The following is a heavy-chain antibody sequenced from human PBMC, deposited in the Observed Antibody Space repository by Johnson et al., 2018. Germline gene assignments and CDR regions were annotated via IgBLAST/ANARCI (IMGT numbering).Heavy chain of an antibody. Sequence: VQLVETGAEVKKPGASVKVSCKASGGTFSSYSISWVRQAPGQGLEWMGGIIPIFGTANYAQKFQGRVTITADESTSTAYMELSSLGSEDTAVYYCASRKGVGLVHSGRAPLAFDIWGQGTMVTVSS. J-gene: IGHJ3*02. D-gene: IGHD3-10*01. CDR2: IIPIFGTA. CDR1: GGTFSSYS. CDR3: ASRKGVGLVHSGRAPLAFDI. V-gene: IGHV1-69*01.